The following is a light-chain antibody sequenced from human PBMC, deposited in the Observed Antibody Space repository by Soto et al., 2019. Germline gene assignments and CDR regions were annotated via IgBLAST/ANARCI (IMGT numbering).Light chain of an antibody. Sequence: DIQMTQSPSSLSSSVGDSVTISCRASQSISSYLNWYQQKPGQAPKLLIYAASSLETGVPSRFSGSGSGTDFTLTISSLQPEDVATYYCQQSYSTPRTFGQGTKVEIK. CDR1: QSISSY. CDR2: AAS. CDR3: QQSYSTPRT. V-gene: IGKV1-39*01. J-gene: IGKJ1*01.